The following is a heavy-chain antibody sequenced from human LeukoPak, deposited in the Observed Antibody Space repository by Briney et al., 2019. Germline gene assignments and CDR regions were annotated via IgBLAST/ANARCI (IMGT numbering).Heavy chain of an antibody. D-gene: IGHD5-24*01. CDR2: INHSGST. CDR3: ATEMATTFDY. V-gene: IGHV4-34*01. CDR1: GGSFSGYY. J-gene: IGHJ4*02. Sequence: SSETLSLTCAVYGGSFSGYYWSWIRQPPGKGLEWIGEINHSGSTNYNPSLKSRVTISVDTSKNQFSLKLGSVTAADTAVYYCATEMATTFDYWGQGTLVTVSS.